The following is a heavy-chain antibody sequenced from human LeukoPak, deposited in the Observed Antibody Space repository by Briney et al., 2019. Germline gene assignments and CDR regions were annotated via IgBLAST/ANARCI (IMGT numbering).Heavy chain of an antibody. CDR1: GGSFSGYY. CDR3: ARDKYYYDSGIGWRYFDY. J-gene: IGHJ4*02. CDR2: IHTSGST. D-gene: IGHD3-10*01. V-gene: IGHV4-4*07. Sequence: SETLSLTCAVYGGSFSGYYWSWIRQPAGKGLEWIGRIHTSGSTTYNPSLKSRVTMSVDTSKNQFSLKLSSVTAADTAVYYCARDKYYYDSGIGWRYFDYWGQGTLVTVSS.